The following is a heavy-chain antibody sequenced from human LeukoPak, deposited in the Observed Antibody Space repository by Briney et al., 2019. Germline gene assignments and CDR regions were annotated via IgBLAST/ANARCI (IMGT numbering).Heavy chain of an antibody. CDR3: ARHFSGAAPGLV. V-gene: IGHV4-34*01. D-gene: IGHD6-13*01. CDR1: GGSFSGYY. CDR2: INHSGST. J-gene: IGHJ4*01. Sequence: PSETLSLTCAVYGGSFSGYYWSWIRQPPGKGLEWIGEINHSGSTNYNPSLKSRVTISVDASKNQFSLNLSSVTAADTAVYYCARHFSGAAPGLVWGQGTLVTVSS.